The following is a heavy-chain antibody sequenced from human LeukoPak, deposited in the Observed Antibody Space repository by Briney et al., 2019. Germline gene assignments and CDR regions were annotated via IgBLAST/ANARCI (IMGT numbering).Heavy chain of an antibody. CDR1: GFTFSSYS. Sequence: PGGSLRLSCAASGFTFSSYSMNWVRQAPGKGLEWVSSISSSSSYIYYADSVKGRFTISRDNAKNSLYLQMNSLRAEDTAVYYCAREPRQIAAAKINWFDPWGQGTLVTVSS. CDR2: ISSSSSYI. CDR3: AREPRQIAAAKINWFDP. D-gene: IGHD6-13*01. J-gene: IGHJ5*02. V-gene: IGHV3-21*01.